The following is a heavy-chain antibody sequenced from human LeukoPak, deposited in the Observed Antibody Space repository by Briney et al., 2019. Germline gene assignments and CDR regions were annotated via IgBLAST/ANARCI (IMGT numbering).Heavy chain of an antibody. CDR1: GGSISSSSYY. J-gene: IGHJ4*02. CDR2: IYYSGST. D-gene: IGHD3-10*01. V-gene: IGHV4-39*07. Sequence: PSETLSLTCTVSGGSISSSSYYWGWIRQPPGKGLEWIGSIYYSGSTYYNPSLKSRVTISVDTSKNQFSLKLSSVTAADTAVYYCAGELYGSGSYYSGYWGQGTLVTVSS. CDR3: AGELYGSGSYYSGY.